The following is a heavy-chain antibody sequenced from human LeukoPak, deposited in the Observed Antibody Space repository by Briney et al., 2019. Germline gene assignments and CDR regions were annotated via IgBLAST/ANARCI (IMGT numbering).Heavy chain of an antibody. V-gene: IGHV3-48*03. J-gene: IGHJ4*02. CDR2: ISSSGSTI. Sequence: GGSLRLACAASGFTFSSYEMNWVRQAPGKGLEWVSYISSSGSTIYYADSVKGRFTISRDNAKNSLYLQMNSLRAEDTAVYYCAKNPEYTYANYWGQGTLVTVSS. D-gene: IGHD5-18*01. CDR1: GFTFSSYE. CDR3: AKNPEYTYANY.